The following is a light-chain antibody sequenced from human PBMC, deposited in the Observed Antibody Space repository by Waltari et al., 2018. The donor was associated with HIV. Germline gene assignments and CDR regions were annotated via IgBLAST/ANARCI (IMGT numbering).Light chain of an antibody. Sequence: EIVLIQSPATLSLSPGERATLSCRASQSVSSYLAWYDQNPGQSPRLLIYDTSTRATGIPARFSGSWSASDFTLTITSLEPEDSAVYYCQQRSNWSITFGQGTRLEIK. V-gene: IGKV3-11*01. CDR3: QQRSNWSIT. CDR1: QSVSSY. CDR2: DTS. J-gene: IGKJ5*01.